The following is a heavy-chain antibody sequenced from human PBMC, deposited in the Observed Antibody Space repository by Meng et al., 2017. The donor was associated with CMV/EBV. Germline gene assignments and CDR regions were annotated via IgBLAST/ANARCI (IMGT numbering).Heavy chain of an antibody. J-gene: IGHJ4*02. V-gene: IGHV2-5*01. CDR1: GFSLSTSGGG. Sequence: SGPTLVKPTQTLTLTCTFSGFSLSTSGGGVGWIRQPPGKALEWLALIYWNDDKRYSPSLKSRLTITKDTSKSQVVLTMTNMDPVDTATYYCAHVMWWSPRADYWGQGTLVTVSS. CDR3: AHVMWWSPRADY. D-gene: IGHD2-21*01. CDR2: IYWNDDK.